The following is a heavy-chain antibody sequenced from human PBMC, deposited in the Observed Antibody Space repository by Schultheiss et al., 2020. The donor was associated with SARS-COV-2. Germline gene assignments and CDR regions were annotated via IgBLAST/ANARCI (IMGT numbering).Heavy chain of an antibody. J-gene: IGHJ3*02. CDR3: ARRYESYRLNDAFDI. CDR1: GGSISSGGYS. V-gene: IGHV4-61*02. Sequence: SETLSLTCAVSGGSISSGGYSWSWIRQPAGKGLEWIGRIYTSGSTNYNPSLKSRVTMSVDTSKNQFSLKLSSVTAEDTAVYYCARRYESYRLNDAFDIWGQGTMVTVSS. CDR2: IYTSGST. D-gene: IGHD3-16*02.